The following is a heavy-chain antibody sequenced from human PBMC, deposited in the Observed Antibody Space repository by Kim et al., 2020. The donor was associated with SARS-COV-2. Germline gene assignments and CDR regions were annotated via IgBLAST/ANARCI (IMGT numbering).Heavy chain of an antibody. J-gene: IGHJ4*02. CDR3: ARSEVVITTFDY. CDR2: T. V-gene: IGHV1-3*01. Sequence: TKYSQKFQGGATITRDTSAGTAYMELSSLRSEDTAVYYCARSEVVITTFDYWGQGTLVTVSS. D-gene: IGHD3-22*01.